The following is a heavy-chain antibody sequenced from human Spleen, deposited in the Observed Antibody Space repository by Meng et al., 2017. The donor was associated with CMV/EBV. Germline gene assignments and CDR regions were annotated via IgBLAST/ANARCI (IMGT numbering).Heavy chain of an antibody. Sequence: GESLKISCAASGFTFSSYSMNWVRQAPGKGLEWVSSISSSSSYIYYADSVKGRFTISRDNARNSLYLQMSSLRAEDTALYYCARDEATAGTAIDYWGQGTLVTVSS. CDR2: ISSSSSYI. CDR3: ARDEATAGTAIDY. D-gene: IGHD6-13*01. V-gene: IGHV3-21*04. J-gene: IGHJ4*02. CDR1: GFTFSSYS.